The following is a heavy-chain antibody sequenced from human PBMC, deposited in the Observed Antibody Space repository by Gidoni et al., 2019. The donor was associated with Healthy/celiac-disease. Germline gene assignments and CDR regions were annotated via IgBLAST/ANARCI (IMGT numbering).Heavy chain of an antibody. CDR3: TTDDCSSTSCFSLGMDV. J-gene: IGHJ6*02. V-gene: IGHV3-15*07. CDR1: GFTFGNAW. Sequence: EVQLVESGGGWVTPGGSLSLPCQASGFTFGNAWLNWVRQSPGKGLEWVGRIKSKTYGGTTDYAAPVKGRFTFSRDDSKNTLYLQMNSLKTEDTAVYYCTTDDCSSTSCFSLGMDVWGQGTTVTVSS. CDR2: IKSKTYGGTT. D-gene: IGHD2-2*01.